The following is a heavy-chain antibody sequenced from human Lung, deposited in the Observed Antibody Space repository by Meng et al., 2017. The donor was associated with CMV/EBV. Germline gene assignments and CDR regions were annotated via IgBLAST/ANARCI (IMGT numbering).Heavy chain of an antibody. CDR2: ISSTSAYI. V-gene: IGHV3-21*01. CDR3: ARDIRGSDYYYGMDV. J-gene: IGHJ6*02. D-gene: IGHD3-10*01. CDR1: EFTFSSYR. Sequence: GGSLRLSCAAFEFTFSSYRMNWVRQAPGKGLEWVSFISSTSAYIDYADSVKGRFTISRDNAGNSLFLQMNSLRAEDTAVYYCARDIRGSDYYYGMDVWGQGTTVTVSS.